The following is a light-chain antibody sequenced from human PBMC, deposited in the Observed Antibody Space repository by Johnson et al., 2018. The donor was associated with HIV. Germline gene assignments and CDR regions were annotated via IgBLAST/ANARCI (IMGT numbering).Light chain of an antibody. CDR3: GTWDSRLKWV. V-gene: IGLV1-51*01. Sequence: QSVLTQSPSVSAAPGQMVSISCSGSSSNIGKNYVSWYQQFPGTAPKLLIYDNNKRPSGIPDRFSGSKSGTSATLGITGLQTGDEADYYCGTWDSRLKWVFGTGTKVTVL. CDR1: SSNIGKNY. CDR2: DNN. J-gene: IGLJ1*01.